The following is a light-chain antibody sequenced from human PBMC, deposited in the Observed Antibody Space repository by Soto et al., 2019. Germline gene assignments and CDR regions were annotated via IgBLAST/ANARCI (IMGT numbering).Light chain of an antibody. V-gene: IGLV1-40*01. CDR1: SSNIGAGYD. J-gene: IGLJ3*02. CDR3: QSYDSSLSGWV. CDR2: GNS. Sequence: QSVLTQPPSVSGAPGQRVTISCTGSSSNIGAGYDVHWYQQLPGTAPKLLIYGNSKRPSGVPDRFSGSKSGTSASLAITGLRAEDEADYYCQSYDSSLSGWVFGGGTKVTVL.